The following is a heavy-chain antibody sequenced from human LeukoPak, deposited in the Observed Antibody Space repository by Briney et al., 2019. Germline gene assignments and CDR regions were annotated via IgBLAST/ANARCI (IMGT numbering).Heavy chain of an antibody. CDR1: GGSISSYY. CDR3: ARAIVPAAASDAFDI. CDR2: INHSGST. V-gene: IGHV4-34*01. D-gene: IGHD2-2*01. J-gene: IGHJ3*02. Sequence: PSETLSLTCTVSGGSISSYYWSWIRQPPGKGLEWIGEINHSGSTNYNPSLKSRVTISVDTSKNQFSLKLSSVTAADTAVYYCARAIVPAAASDAFDIWGQGTMVTVSS.